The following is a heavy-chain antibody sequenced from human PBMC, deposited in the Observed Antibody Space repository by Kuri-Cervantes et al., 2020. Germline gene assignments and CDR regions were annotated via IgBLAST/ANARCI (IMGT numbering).Heavy chain of an antibody. Sequence: GESLKISCAASGFTFSSYSMNWVRQAPGKGLEWVSSISSSGSTIYYADSVKGRFTISRDNAKNSLYLQMNSLRAEDTAVYYCARELRNDYWGQGTLVTVSS. V-gene: IGHV3-21*04. CDR2: ISSSGSTI. J-gene: IGHJ4*02. CDR1: GFTFSSYS. CDR3: ARELRNDY. D-gene: IGHD4-17*01.